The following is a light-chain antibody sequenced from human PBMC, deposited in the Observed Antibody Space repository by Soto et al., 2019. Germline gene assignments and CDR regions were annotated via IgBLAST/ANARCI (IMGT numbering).Light chain of an antibody. V-gene: IGLV2-14*01. Sequence: QSALTQPASVSGSPGQSITISCTGTSSAVGAYNYVSWYQQHPGKAPKLMIYEVSNRPSGVSNRFSGSQSGNTASLTISGLQAEDESDYYCSSYTSRNTLDFFGTGTKVTVL. J-gene: IGLJ1*01. CDR2: EVS. CDR3: SSYTSRNTLDF. CDR1: SSAVGAYNY.